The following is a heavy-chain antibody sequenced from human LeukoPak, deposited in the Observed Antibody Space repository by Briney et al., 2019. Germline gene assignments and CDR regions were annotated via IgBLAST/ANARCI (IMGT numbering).Heavy chain of an antibody. Sequence: ASVKVSCKASGGTFSSYAISWVRQAPGQGLEWMGGIIPIFGTAIYAQKFQGRVTITADESTSTAYMELSSLRSEDTAVYYCTRDRYYGSGSFFDYWGQETLVTVSS. CDR1: GGTFSSYA. J-gene: IGHJ4*02. V-gene: IGHV1-69*13. CDR3: TRDRYYGSGSFFDY. D-gene: IGHD3-10*01. CDR2: IIPIFGTA.